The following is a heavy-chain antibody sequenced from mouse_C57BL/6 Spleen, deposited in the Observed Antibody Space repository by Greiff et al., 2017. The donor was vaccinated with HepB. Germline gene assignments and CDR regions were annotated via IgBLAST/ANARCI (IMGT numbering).Heavy chain of an antibody. Sequence: QVQLQQSGAELVRPGTSVKVSCKASGYAFTNYLIEWVKQRPGQGLEWIGVIDPSDSYTNYNQKFKGKATLTVDTSSSTAYMQLSSLTSEDSAVYYCARSGYYGSRGGYYFDYWGQGTTLTVSS. V-gene: IGHV1-59*01. J-gene: IGHJ2*01. CDR3: ARSGYYGSRGGYYFDY. CDR2: IDPSDSYT. CDR1: GYAFTNYL. D-gene: IGHD1-1*01.